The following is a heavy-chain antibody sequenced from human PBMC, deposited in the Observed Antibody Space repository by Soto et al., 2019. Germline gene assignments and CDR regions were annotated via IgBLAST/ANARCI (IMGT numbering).Heavy chain of an antibody. CDR1: GCTFTSYG. Sequence: SVRVSCKASGCTFTSYGISWVGQAPGQGLEWMRWISVYNGNTNYAQKLQGRVTMTTDTSTSTAYMELRSLRSDDTAVYYCARDIYTGYCDSSGSHDYWAQGTLVPVSS. J-gene: IGHJ4*02. CDR2: ISVYNGNT. D-gene: IGHD3-22*01. CDR3: ARDIYTGYCDSSGSHDY. V-gene: IGHV1-18*04.